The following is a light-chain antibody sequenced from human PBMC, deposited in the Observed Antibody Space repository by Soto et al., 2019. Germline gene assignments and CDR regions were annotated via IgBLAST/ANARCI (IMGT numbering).Light chain of an antibody. CDR1: QTIGSY. CDR3: QQSNTTPWT. CDR2: TAS. Sequence: DLQMTQSPSSLSASVGDRVSITCRASQTIGSYVNWYQQKLGKAPKLLIYTASSLQSGVPSRFSGSGSGTDFTLTISSLQPEDFAIYYCQQSNTTPWTFGQGTKMEIK. J-gene: IGKJ1*01. V-gene: IGKV1-39*01.